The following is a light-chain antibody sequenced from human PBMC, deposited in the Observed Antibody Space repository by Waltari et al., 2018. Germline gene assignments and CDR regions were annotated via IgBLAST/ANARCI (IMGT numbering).Light chain of an antibody. J-gene: IGLJ1*01. CDR1: SSDAGGHDS. V-gene: IGLV2-14*03. CDR3: SSYTSSSSSYV. Sequence: QSALTQPASVSGSPGQAITIPCTGSSSDAGGHDSVSWYQQHPGKAPKLMIYDVSKRPSGVSNRFSGSKSGNTASLTISGLQAEDEADYYCSSYTSSSSSYVFATGTKVTVL. CDR2: DVS.